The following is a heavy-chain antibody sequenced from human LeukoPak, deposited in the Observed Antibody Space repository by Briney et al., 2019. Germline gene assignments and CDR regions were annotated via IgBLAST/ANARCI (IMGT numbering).Heavy chain of an antibody. D-gene: IGHD5-24*01. V-gene: IGHV4-59*11. J-gene: IGHJ4*02. Sequence: SETLSLTCTLSGGSISSHYWSWIRLPPGKGLEWIGYIYYSGSTNYNPSLKSRVTISVDTSKNQFSLKLSSVTAADTAAYYCARGGDGYIHFDSWGQGTLVTVSS. CDR3: ARGGDGYIHFDS. CDR2: IYYSGST. CDR1: GGSISSHY.